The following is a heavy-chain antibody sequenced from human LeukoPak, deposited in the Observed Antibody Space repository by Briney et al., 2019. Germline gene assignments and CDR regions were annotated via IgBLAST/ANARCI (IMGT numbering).Heavy chain of an antibody. Sequence: SETLSLTCTVSGGSISSSSYYWGWIRQPPGKGLEWIGEINHSGSTNYNPSLKSRVTISVDTSKNQFSLKLSSVTAADTAVYYCALLWFGEGYYYYGMDVWGQGTTVTVSS. CDR2: INHSGST. CDR3: ALLWFGEGYYYYGMDV. D-gene: IGHD3-10*01. CDR1: GGSISSSSYY. V-gene: IGHV4-39*07. J-gene: IGHJ6*02.